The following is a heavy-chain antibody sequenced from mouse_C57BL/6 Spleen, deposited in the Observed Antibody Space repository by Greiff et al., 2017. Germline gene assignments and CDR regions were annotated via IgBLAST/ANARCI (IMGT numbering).Heavy chain of an antibody. CDR1: GYTFTSYW. Sequence: QVQLQQPGAELVRPGSSVKLSCKASGYTFTSYWMHWVKQRPIQGLEWIGNIDPSDSDTHYNQKFKDKATLTVDKSSSTAYMQLSSLTSEDSAVYYGAREEGYDGYYGFAYWGQGTLVTVSA. V-gene: IGHV1-52*01. J-gene: IGHJ3*01. CDR2: IDPSDSDT. CDR3: AREEGYDGYYGFAY. D-gene: IGHD2-3*01.